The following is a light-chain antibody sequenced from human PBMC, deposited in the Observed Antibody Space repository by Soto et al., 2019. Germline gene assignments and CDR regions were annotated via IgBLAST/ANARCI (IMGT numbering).Light chain of an antibody. CDR3: QQYDNWPWT. CDR2: GAS. V-gene: IGKV3-15*01. J-gene: IGKJ1*01. CDR1: QSISRT. Sequence: EILMTQSPATLSVSPGEGLTLSCRASQSISRTLAWYQQRPGQAPRLLIYGASSRATGVPARFSGSGSGTEFTLTISSLQSEDFAVYYCQQYDNWPWTFGQGTKVDI.